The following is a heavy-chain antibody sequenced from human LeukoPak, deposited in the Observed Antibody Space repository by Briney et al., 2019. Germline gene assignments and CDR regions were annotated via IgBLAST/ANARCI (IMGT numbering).Heavy chain of an antibody. Sequence: ASVKVSXKASGGTFSSYAISWVRQAPGQGLEWMGGIIPIFGTAKYAQKFQGRVTITADESTSTAYMELSSLRSEDTAVYYCARDPGGRIAAAGTYYFDYWGQGTLVTVSS. V-gene: IGHV1-69*13. CDR3: ARDPGGRIAAAGTYYFDY. J-gene: IGHJ4*02. D-gene: IGHD6-13*01. CDR2: IIPIFGTA. CDR1: GGTFSSYA.